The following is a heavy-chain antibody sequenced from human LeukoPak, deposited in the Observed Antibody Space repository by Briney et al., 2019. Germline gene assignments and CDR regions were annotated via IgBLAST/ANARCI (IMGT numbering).Heavy chain of an antibody. Sequence: PSETLSLTCTVSGGSISSSSYYWGWIRQPPGKGLEWSATIHYSGSTYYNPPLKSRVTISVDTSKNQFSLKLSSVTAADTAVYYCARRRTIFGVAVDWGQGTLVTASS. J-gene: IGHJ4*02. D-gene: IGHD3-3*01. CDR1: GGSISSSSYY. CDR2: IHYSGST. V-gene: IGHV4-39*01. CDR3: ARRRTIFGVAVD.